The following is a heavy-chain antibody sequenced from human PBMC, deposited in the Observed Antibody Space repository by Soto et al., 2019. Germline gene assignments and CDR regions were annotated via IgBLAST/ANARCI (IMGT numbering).Heavy chain of an antibody. D-gene: IGHD3-3*01. V-gene: IGHV1-69*13. CDR1: GGTFSSYA. J-gene: IGHJ5*02. Sequence: SVKVSCKASGGTFSSYAISWVRQAPGQGLEWKGGIIPIFGTANYAQKFQGRVTITADESTSTAYMELSSLRSEGTAVYYCASTPGPWSGYSAYNWFDPWGQGTLVTVSS. CDR2: IIPIFGTA. CDR3: ASTPGPWSGYSAYNWFDP.